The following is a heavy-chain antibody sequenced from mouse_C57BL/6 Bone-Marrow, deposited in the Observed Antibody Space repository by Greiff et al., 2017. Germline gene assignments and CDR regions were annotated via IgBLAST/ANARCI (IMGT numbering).Heavy chain of an antibody. CDR2: ISSGSSTI. CDR1: GFTFSDYG. V-gene: IGHV5-17*01. Sequence: EVKVVESGGGLVKPGGSLKLSCAASGFTFSDYGMHWVRQAPEKGLEWVAYISSGSSTIFYADTVKGRFTISRDNAKNTLFVQMTRMRSEAAAMYYCARGGAEALFDYWGQGTTLTVSS. D-gene: IGHD3-2*02. CDR3: ARGGAEALFDY. J-gene: IGHJ2*01.